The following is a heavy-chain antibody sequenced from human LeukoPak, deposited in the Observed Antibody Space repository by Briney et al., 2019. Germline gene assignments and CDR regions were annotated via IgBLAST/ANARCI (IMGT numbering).Heavy chain of an antibody. CDR2: IGSGSGGRT. V-gene: IGHV3-23*01. J-gene: IGHJ4*02. D-gene: IGHD6-13*01. Sequence: GGSLRLSCTTSGFTFGDYATSWVRQAPGKGLEWVSGIGSGSGGRTYYADSVKGRFSISRDNSRDTLNLQMNSLRAEDTAIYYCVQSTAWYRSSWYLIYWGQGILVTVSS. CDR1: GFTFGDYA. CDR3: VQSTAWYRSSWYLIY.